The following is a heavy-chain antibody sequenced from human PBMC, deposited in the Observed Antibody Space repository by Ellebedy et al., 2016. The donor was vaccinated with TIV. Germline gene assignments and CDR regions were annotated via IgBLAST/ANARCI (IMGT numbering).Heavy chain of an antibody. CDR1: GGTFSSYA. CDR2: IIPIFGTA. Sequence: ASVKVSCKASGGTFSSYAISWVRQAPGQGLEWMGGIIPIFGTANYAQKFQGRVTITADESTSTAYMELSSLRSEDTAVYYCARATYYYGSGSYYPNWFDPWGQGTLVTVSS. D-gene: IGHD3-10*01. J-gene: IGHJ5*02. CDR3: ARATYYYGSGSYYPNWFDP. V-gene: IGHV1-69*13.